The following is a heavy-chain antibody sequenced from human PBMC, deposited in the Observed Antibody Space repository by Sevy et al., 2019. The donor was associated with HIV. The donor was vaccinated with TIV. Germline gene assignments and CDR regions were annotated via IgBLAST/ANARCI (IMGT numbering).Heavy chain of an antibody. CDR2: IRSKAYGGTT. Sequence: GGSLRLSCTASGFTFGDYAMSWFRQAPGKGLEWVGFIRSKAYGGTTEYAASVKGRFAISSDDSKSIAYLQMNSLKTEDTAVYYCTSIPPITGTTPLYYYSYYGMDVWGQGTTVTVSS. CDR1: GFTFGDYA. J-gene: IGHJ6*02. CDR3: TSIPPITGTTPLYYYSYYGMDV. V-gene: IGHV3-49*03. D-gene: IGHD1-20*01.